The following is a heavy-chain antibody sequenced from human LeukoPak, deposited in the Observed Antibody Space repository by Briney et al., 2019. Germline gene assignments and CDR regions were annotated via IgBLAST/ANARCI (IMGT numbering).Heavy chain of an antibody. D-gene: IGHD3-3*01. Sequence: PGGSLRLSCAASGFTVSSNYMSWVRQAPGKGLEWVSVIYSGGSTYYADSVKGRFTISRDNSKNTLYLQMNSLRAEDTAVYYCARDASNDLWSGYFRHWGQGTLVTVS. CDR2: IYSGGST. CDR3: ARDASNDLWSGYFRH. CDR1: GFTVSSNY. J-gene: IGHJ1*01. V-gene: IGHV3-66*02.